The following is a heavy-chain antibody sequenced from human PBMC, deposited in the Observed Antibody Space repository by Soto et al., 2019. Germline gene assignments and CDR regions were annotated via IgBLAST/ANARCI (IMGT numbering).Heavy chain of an antibody. CDR1: GFTFSSYW. CDR3: AKGYSGYDYAN. CDR2: INSDGRST. Sequence: GGSLRLSCAASGFTFSSYWMHWVRQAPGKGLVWVSRINSDGRSTTYADSVKGRFTISRDNAKNTLYLQMNSLSAEDTAVYFCAKGYSGYDYANWGQGSLVTVSS. D-gene: IGHD5-12*01. J-gene: IGHJ4*02. V-gene: IGHV3-74*01.